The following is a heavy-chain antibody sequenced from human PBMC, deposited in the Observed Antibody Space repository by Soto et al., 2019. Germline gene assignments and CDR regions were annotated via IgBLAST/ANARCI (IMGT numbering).Heavy chain of an antibody. Sequence: LRETLSLTCAVYGGSFSGYYWSWIRQPPGKGLEWIGEINHSGSTNYNPSLKSRVTISVDTSKNQFSLKLSSVTAADTAVYYCARGEQQQLAFDYWGQGTLVTVSS. D-gene: IGHD6-13*01. CDR1: GGSFSGYY. V-gene: IGHV4-34*01. CDR2: INHSGST. CDR3: ARGEQQQLAFDY. J-gene: IGHJ4*02.